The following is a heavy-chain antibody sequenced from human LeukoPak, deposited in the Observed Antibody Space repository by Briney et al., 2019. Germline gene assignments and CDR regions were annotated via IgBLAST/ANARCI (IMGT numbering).Heavy chain of an antibody. Sequence: PSETLSLTCAVYGGSFSGYYWSWIRQPPGKGLEWIGEINHSGSTNYNPSLKSRVTISVDTSENQFYLRLTSVTAADTAMYYCARVDSNYVFDYWGQGTLVTVSS. D-gene: IGHD4-11*01. CDR2: INHSGST. J-gene: IGHJ4*02. CDR3: ARVDSNYVFDY. V-gene: IGHV4-34*01. CDR1: GGSFSGYY.